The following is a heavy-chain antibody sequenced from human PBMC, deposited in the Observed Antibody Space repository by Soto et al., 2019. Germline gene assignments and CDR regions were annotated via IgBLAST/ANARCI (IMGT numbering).Heavy chain of an antibody. CDR2: MYYSGTT. V-gene: IGHV4-39*01. CDR3: AVVDSTGNWFDP. CDR1: GGSISSSDFY. Sequence: QLQLQESGPGLVKPSETLSLTCTVSGGSISSSDFYWGWLRQPPGKGLDFIGSMYYSGTTYYNPSLKNRITISVDTSKNQFSLKLISGTAADTAVYYCAVVDSTGNWFDPWGQGALVTDSS. J-gene: IGHJ5*02. D-gene: IGHD3-22*01.